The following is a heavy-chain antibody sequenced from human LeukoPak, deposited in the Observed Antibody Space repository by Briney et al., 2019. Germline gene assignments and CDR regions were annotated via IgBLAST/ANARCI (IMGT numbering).Heavy chain of an antibody. CDR1: GFTFSRHW. D-gene: IGHD6-13*01. CDR2: INHSGST. V-gene: IGHV4-34*01. J-gene: IGHJ4*02. CDR3: ARGEYSSSLRV. Sequence: GSLRLSCAASGFTFSRHWMSWIRQPPGKGLEWIGEINHSGSTNYNPSLKSRVTISVDTSKNQFSLKLSSVTAADTAVYYCARGEYSSSLRVWGQGTLVTVSS.